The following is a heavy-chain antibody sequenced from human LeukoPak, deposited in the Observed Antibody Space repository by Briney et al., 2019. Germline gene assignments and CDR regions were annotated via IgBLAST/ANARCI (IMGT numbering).Heavy chain of an antibody. V-gene: IGHV4-61*02. CDR2: IYTSGST. Sequence: PSETLSLTCTVSGGSISSGSYYWSWIRQPAGKGLEWIGRIYTSGSTNYNPSLKSRVTISVDTSKNQFSLKLSSVTAADTAVYYCARDVGIAAATDYWGQGTLVTVSS. CDR1: GGSISSGSYY. J-gene: IGHJ4*02. D-gene: IGHD6-13*01. CDR3: ARDVGIAAATDY.